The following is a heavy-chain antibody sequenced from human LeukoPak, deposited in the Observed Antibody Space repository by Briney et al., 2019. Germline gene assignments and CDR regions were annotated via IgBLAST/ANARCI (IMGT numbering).Heavy chain of an antibody. V-gene: IGHV3-7*03. CDR3: ASDPAPPYSYASGTYSRYGY. D-gene: IGHD3-10*01. CDR2: IKPDGSDK. J-gene: IGHJ4*02. Sequence: GGSLRLSCAASEFNFGGSWMNWVRQAPGKGLEWVATIKPDGSDKYYVDSVKGRFTISRDNAKNSLYLQMNSLRTEDTAVYYCASDPAPPYSYASGTYSRYGYWGQGTLVTVSS. CDR1: EFNFGGSW.